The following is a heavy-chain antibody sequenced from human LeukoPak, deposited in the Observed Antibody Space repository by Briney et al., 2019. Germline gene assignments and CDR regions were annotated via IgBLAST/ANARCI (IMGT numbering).Heavy chain of an antibody. D-gene: IGHD3-10*01. CDR1: GFTFSNYA. V-gene: IGHV3-23*01. CDR2: ITGSAYST. CDR3: ESARGAFDV. J-gene: IGHJ3*01. Sequence: GGSLRLSCAASGFTFSNYAMSWVRQAPGKGLEWVSSITGSAYSTYYADSVKGRSTISRDNSKNTLYLQMNSLRAEDTAVYYCESARGAFDVWGQGTMVTVSS.